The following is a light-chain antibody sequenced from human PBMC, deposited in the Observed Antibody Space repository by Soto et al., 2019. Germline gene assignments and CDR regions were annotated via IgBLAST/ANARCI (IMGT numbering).Light chain of an antibody. J-gene: IGLJ2*01. Sequence: QSALTQPASMSGSPGQSITISCTGTSSDIGDYDYVSWYQHHPGKVPKLIIYEVTNRPSGVSPRFSASKSGNTASLTISGLQAEDEGDYYCSSYTSTSYVIFGGGTKLTVL. CDR3: SSYTSTSYVI. CDR2: EVT. V-gene: IGLV2-14*01. CDR1: SSDIGDYDY.